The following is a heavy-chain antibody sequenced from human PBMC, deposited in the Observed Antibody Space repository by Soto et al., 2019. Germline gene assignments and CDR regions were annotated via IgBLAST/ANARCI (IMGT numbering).Heavy chain of an antibody. Sequence: QVQLVQSGAEVKKPGSSVKVSCKASGGTFSSYTISWVRQAPGQGLEWMGRIIPILGIANYAQKFQGRVTITADNTXSXAXXELSSLRSEDTAVYYCARDGKAAAGTVYYYYGMDVWGQGTTVTVSS. J-gene: IGHJ6*02. CDR1: GGTFSSYT. D-gene: IGHD6-13*01. V-gene: IGHV1-69*08. CDR2: IIPILGIA. CDR3: ARDGKAAAGTVYYYYGMDV.